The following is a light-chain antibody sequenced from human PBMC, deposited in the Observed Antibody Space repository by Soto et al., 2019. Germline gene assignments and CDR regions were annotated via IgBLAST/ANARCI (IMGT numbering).Light chain of an antibody. J-gene: IGKJ1*01. CDR3: LQVKSFPRT. Sequence: DIQMTQSPSPVSASVGDRVTITCRASQDINNRLAWFQQRPGRAPKYLIQAASILQSGFPSRFSGSGSGTDFTLTINSLQPEDLATYYCLQVKSFPRTFGQGTKVELK. V-gene: IGKV1-12*01. CDR2: AAS. CDR1: QDINNR.